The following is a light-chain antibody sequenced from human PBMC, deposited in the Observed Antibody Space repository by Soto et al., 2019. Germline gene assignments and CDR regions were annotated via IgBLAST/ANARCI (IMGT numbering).Light chain of an antibody. V-gene: IGKV2-30*02. CDR2: KVS. J-gene: IGKJ5*01. Sequence: DVVVTQSPLSLPVTLGQAASISCRSSQGLVHSDGNTYLSWFHQRTGQSPRRLIYKVSNRDSGVPDRLSGSGSGTDFTLKISRVEAEDVGVYYCMQGSHWPPITFGQGTRLEIK. CDR1: QGLVHSDGNTY. CDR3: MQGSHWPPIT.